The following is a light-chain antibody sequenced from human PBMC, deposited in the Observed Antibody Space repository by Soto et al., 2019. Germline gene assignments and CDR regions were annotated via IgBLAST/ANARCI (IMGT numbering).Light chain of an antibody. CDR1: SSDVGDYKY. CDR2: DVS. Sequence: QSALTQPASVSGSPGQSITISCTGTSSDVGDYKYVSWYQQHPGKAPKLMIYDVSNRPSGVSNRFSGSKSGNTASLTISGLQAEDEADYYCSSYTSSSIPYVFGTGTKVTVL. V-gene: IGLV2-14*01. J-gene: IGLJ1*01. CDR3: SSYTSSSIPYV.